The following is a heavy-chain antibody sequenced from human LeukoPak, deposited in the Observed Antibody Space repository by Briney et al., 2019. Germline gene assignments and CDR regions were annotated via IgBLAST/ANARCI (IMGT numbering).Heavy chain of an antibody. D-gene: IGHD2-15*01. V-gene: IGHV3-7*01. J-gene: IGHJ4*02. CDR3: ARPYQGYCSGGSCYDWDY. Sequence: GGSLRLSCAASGFTFSSYWMSWVRQAPGKGLEWVANINEDGSVKLYVDSLEGRFTISRDNAKNSLYLQINSLRVEDTAVYYCARPYQGYCSGGSCYDWDYWGQGTLVTVSS. CDR1: GFTFSSYW. CDR2: INEDGSVK.